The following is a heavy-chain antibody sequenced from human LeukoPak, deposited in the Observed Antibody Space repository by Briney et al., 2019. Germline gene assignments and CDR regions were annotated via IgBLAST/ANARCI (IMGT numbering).Heavy chain of an antibody. J-gene: IGHJ4*02. D-gene: IGHD2-21*01. Sequence: SETLSLTCNVSGDSIRSSGYHGGWIRQPPGKGLEWIGSISYTGTTYYNPSLKSRVTISADTSKNHFSLKLSSVTAADTAVYYCAKQTYCGTSACFGFDSWGRGTLVNVSP. CDR2: ISYTGTT. V-gene: IGHV4-39*01. CDR3: AKQTYCGTSACFGFDS. CDR1: GDSIRSSGYH.